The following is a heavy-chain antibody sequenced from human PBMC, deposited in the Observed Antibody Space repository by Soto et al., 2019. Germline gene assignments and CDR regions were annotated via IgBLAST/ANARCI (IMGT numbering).Heavy chain of an antibody. V-gene: IGHV1-2*02. D-gene: IGHD3-10*01. CDR2: INPNSGGT. CDR1: GYTFNEYY. Sequence: QVQLVQSGAEVKKPGASVKVSCKTSGYTFNEYYIHWMRQVPGQGPEWMGWINPNSGGTKFAKKFQGGNTMTSETSISTAYLELGRLRSDDTAVYYCARRLGGGGDYFYGMDVWGQGTAVTVSS. CDR3: ARRLGGGGDYFYGMDV. J-gene: IGHJ6*02.